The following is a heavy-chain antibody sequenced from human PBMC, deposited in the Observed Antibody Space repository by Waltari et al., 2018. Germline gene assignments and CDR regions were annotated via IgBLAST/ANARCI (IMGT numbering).Heavy chain of an antibody. D-gene: IGHD1-20*01. CDR3: ARDGPLITGTGAFDI. Sequence: EVQLVESGGGLVQPGGSLRLSCAASGFTFSSYSMNWVRQAPGKGLEWVSYISSSSSTIYYADSVKGRFTISRDNAKNSLYLQMNSLRAEDTAVYYCARDGPLITGTGAFDIWGQGTMVTV. J-gene: IGHJ3*02. CDR2: ISSSSSTI. CDR1: GFTFSSYS. V-gene: IGHV3-48*04.